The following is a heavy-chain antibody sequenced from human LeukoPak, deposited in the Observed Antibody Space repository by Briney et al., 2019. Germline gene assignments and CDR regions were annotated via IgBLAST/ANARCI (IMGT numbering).Heavy chain of an antibody. J-gene: IGHJ4*02. V-gene: IGHV4-39*07. Sequence: KSSETLSLTCTVSGGSISTSNYYWGWIRQPPGKGLEGIGNIFYSGSTYYGPSLKSRLTISLDPSRNQFSLKLNSVTAADTAVYYCARYGIYDSSGYKTYYFDYWGQGTLVTVSS. CDR2: IFYSGST. CDR1: GGSISTSNYY. CDR3: ARYGIYDSSGYKTYYFDY. D-gene: IGHD3-22*01.